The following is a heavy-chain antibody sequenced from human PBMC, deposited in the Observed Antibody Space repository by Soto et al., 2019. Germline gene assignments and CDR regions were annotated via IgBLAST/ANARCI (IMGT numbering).Heavy chain of an antibody. D-gene: IGHD3-10*01. J-gene: IGHJ3*02. CDR3: ARVEGARWFGELWNAFDI. Sequence: GGSLRLSCAASGFTFSSYAMQWVRQAPGKGLEWVAVISYDGSNKYYADSVKGRFTISRDNSKNTLYLQMNSLRAEDTAVYYCARVEGARWFGELWNAFDIWGQGPMVTVSS. CDR2: ISYDGSNK. V-gene: IGHV3-30-3*01. CDR1: GFTFSSYA.